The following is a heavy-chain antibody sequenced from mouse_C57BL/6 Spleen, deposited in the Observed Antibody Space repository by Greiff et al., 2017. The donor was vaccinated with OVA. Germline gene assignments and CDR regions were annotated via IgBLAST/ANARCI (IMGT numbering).Heavy chain of an antibody. CDR1: GFTFSDYG. CDR2: ISSGSSTI. V-gene: IGHV5-17*01. Sequence: EVQLVESGGGLVKPGGSLKLSCAASGFTFSDYGMHWVRQAPEKGLEWVAYISSGSSTIYYADTVKGRFTISRDNATNTLCLQMTSLRAEDTAMYYCARNYAMDYWGQGTSVTVSS. CDR3: ARNYAMDY. J-gene: IGHJ4*01.